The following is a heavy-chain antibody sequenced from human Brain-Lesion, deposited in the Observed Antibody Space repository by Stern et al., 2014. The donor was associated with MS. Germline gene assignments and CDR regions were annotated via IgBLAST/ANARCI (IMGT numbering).Heavy chain of an antibody. D-gene: IGHD3-3*01. Sequence: QVQLVESGAEVKKPGASVKVSCKTSGYIFTGYYIHWVRQAPGQGLGWMAWLNPNTGGTKYAQKFQGRVTMSRDTSISTAYVELSSLTSDDTAVYYCARDQRGITIFGVVTDYYYLGMDVWGQGTTVTVSS. V-gene: IGHV1-2*02. J-gene: IGHJ6*02. CDR2: LNPNTGGT. CDR3: ARDQRGITIFGVVTDYYYLGMDV. CDR1: GYIFTGYY.